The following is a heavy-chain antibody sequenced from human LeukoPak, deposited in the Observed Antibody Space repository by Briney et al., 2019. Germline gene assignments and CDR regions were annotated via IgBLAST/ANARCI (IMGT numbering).Heavy chain of an antibody. CDR2: IIPIFGTA. Sequence: GSSVKVSCKASGGTSSSYAISWVRQAPGQGLEWMGRIIPIFGTANYAQKFQGRVTITTDESTSTAYMELSSLRSEDTAVYYCARGDSGSYVPFDYWGQGTLVTVSS. V-gene: IGHV1-69*05. J-gene: IGHJ4*02. D-gene: IGHD1-26*01. CDR3: ARGDSGSYVPFDY. CDR1: GGTSSSYA.